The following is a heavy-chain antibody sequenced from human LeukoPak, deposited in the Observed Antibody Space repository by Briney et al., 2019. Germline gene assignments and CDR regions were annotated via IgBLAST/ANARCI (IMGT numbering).Heavy chain of an antibody. CDR1: GFTFSVYS. CDR2: IYSQTEGGTT. V-gene: IGHV3-15*01. J-gene: IGHJ5*02. CDR3: TSDYRWSAL. Sequence: GGSLRLSCAASGFTFSVYSMNWVRQAPGKGLEWVGRIYSQTEGGTTDYAAPVKGRFTISRDDSKNTLYLQMNSLKTEDTALYYCTSDYRWSALWGQGTLVIASS. D-gene: IGHD3-16*02.